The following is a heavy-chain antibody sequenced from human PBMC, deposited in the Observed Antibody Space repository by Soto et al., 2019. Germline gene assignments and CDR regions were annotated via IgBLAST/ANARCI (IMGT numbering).Heavy chain of an antibody. CDR1: GGSISSYY. D-gene: IGHD1-26*01. CDR2: IYYSGST. J-gene: IGHJ4*02. CDR3: ARHEIVGPDY. Sequence: SETLSLTCTVSGGSISSYYWSWIRQPPGKGLEWIGYIYYSGSTNYNPSLKSRVTISVDTSKNQFSLKLSSVTAADTAWYYCARHEIVGPDYRSQGTPVTVSS. V-gene: IGHV4-59*08.